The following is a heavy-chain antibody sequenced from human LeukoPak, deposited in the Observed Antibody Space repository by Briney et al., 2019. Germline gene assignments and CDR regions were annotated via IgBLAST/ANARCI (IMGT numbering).Heavy chain of an antibody. CDR3: AKDRVRFSSRVDAFDI. CDR1: GFTVSSNY. CDR2: IYSGGST. J-gene: IGHJ3*02. V-gene: IGHV3-53*01. Sequence: GGSLRLSCAASGFTVSSNYMSWVRQAPGKGLEWVSVIYSGGSTYYADSVKGRFTISRDNSKNTLYLQMNSLRAEDTAVYYCAKDRVRFSSRVDAFDIWGRGTMVTVSS. D-gene: IGHD6-13*01.